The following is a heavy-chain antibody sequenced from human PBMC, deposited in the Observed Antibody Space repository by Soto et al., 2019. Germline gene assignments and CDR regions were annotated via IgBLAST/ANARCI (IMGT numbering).Heavy chain of an antibody. Sequence: ASVKVSSKASGYTFISYPLDAVRRAPGQGLEWMGWIITGCGNTRYSQNFQGRVTITRDASASTVYMELRSLRSEDTTVYYCAKTMTDTHFFDNRGQGKQVTVS. CDR3: AKTMTDTHFFDN. D-gene: IGHD2-21*02. CDR1: GYTFISYP. J-gene: IGHJ4*02. CDR2: IITGCGNT. V-gene: IGHV1-3*04.